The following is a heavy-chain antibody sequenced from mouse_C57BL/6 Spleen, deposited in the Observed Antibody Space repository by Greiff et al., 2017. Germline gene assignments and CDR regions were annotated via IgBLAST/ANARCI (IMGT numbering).Heavy chain of an antibody. CDR2: IYPGDGDT. CDR1: GYAFSSYW. CDR3: SIYDGSSWFAY. V-gene: IGHV1-80*01. Sequence: VQLQESGAELVKPGASVKISCKASGYAFSSYWMNWVKQRPGQGLEWIGQIYPGDGDTNYNGKFKGKATLTADKSSSTAYMQLSSLTSEDSAVYFCSIYDGSSWFAYWGQGTLVTVSA. J-gene: IGHJ3*01. D-gene: IGHD2-2*01.